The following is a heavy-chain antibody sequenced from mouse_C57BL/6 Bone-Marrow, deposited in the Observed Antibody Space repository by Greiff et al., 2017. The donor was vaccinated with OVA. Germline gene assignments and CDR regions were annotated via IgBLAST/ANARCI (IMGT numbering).Heavy chain of an antibody. CDR1: GYTFTSYW. CDR3: ARGRYDYDGGY. D-gene: IGHD2-4*01. CDR2: IYPGSGST. Sequence: QVQLKQSGAELVKPGASVKMSCKASGYTFTSYWITWVKQRPGQGLEWIGDIYPGSGSTNYNEKFKSKATLTVDTSSSTAYMQLSSLTSEDSAVYYCARGRYDYDGGYWGQGTTLTVSS. V-gene: IGHV1-55*01. J-gene: IGHJ2*01.